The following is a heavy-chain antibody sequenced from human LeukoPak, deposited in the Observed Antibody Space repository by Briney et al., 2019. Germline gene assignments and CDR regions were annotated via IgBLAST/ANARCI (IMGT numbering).Heavy chain of an antibody. J-gene: IGHJ4*02. CDR1: GGTFSSYA. Sequence: ASVKVSCKASGGTFSSYAISWVRQAPGQGLEWMGGIIPIFGTANYAQKFQGRVTITADKSTSTAYMELSSLRSEDTAVYYCARATPRYYYDSSGYSNILPSDYWGQGTLVTVSS. V-gene: IGHV1-69*06. CDR2: IIPIFGTA. D-gene: IGHD3-22*01. CDR3: ARATPRYYYDSSGYSNILPSDY.